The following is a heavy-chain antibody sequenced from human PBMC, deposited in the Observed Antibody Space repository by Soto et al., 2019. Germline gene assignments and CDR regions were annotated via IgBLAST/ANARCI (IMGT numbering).Heavy chain of an antibody. V-gene: IGHV4-31*03. D-gene: IGHD3-16*01. CDR2: IYYSGST. CDR3: ARDGGSREGHGLDV. CDR1: GGSISSDNYY. Sequence: QVQLQESGPGLVRPSQTLSLTCTVSGGSISSDNYYWSWIRQLPGKGLEWIGYIYYSGSTYYNPSLKSRVAISVDMSENHFSLRLISATAADTAVYYCARDGGSREGHGLDVWGQGTTVTVSS. J-gene: IGHJ6*02.